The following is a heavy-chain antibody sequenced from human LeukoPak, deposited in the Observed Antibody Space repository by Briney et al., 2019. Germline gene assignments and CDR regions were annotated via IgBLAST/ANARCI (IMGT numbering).Heavy chain of an antibody. CDR1: GFTFSSYA. Sequence: GGSLRLSCAASGFTFSSYAMSWVRQAPGKGLEWVSGISGSGGSTYYADSVKGRFTISRDNSKNTLYLQTNSLRVEDTAVYYCAKDSDFDWLRGKKPFDYWGQGTLVTVSS. D-gene: IGHD3-9*01. CDR3: AKDSDFDWLRGKKPFDY. CDR2: ISGSGGST. V-gene: IGHV3-23*01. J-gene: IGHJ4*02.